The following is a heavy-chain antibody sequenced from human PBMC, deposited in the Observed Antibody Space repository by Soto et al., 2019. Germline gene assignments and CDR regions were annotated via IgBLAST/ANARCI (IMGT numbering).Heavy chain of an antibody. CDR1: GLTFDDYA. J-gene: IGHJ4*02. Sequence: EVQLVESGGGLVQAGRSMRLSCAASGLTFDDYAMHWVRQAPGKGLEWVSGISWNSGTIGYADSVKGRFTISRDNAKNSLYLQMNSLRAEDTALYYCAKDYDFWSGCFDYWDQGTLVTVSS. D-gene: IGHD3-3*01. CDR2: ISWNSGTI. V-gene: IGHV3-9*01. CDR3: AKDYDFWSGCFDY.